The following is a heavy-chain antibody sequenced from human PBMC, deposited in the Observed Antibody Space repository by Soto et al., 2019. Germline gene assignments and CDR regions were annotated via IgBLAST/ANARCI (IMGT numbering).Heavy chain of an antibody. D-gene: IGHD3-10*01. CDR2: IWYDGSKK. V-gene: IGHV3-33*01. CDR3: ARDRGFGELSGWFDP. J-gene: IGHJ5*02. Sequence: QVQLVESGGGVVQPGRSLRLSCAASGFTFSSYGMHWVRQAPGKGLERVAVIWYDGSKKYYADSVKGRFTISRDNSKNTLYLQRNSLRAEDTAVYYCARDRGFGELSGWFDPWGQGTLVTVSS. CDR1: GFTFSSYG.